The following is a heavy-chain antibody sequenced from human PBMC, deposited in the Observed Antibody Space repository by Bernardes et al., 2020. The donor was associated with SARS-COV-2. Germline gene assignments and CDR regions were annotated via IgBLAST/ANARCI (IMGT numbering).Heavy chain of an antibody. CDR2: IYTSGST. J-gene: IGHJ5*02. D-gene: IGHD3-22*01. CDR1: GGSISSYY. Sequence: SESLSLTCTVSGGSISSYYWSWIRQPAGKGLEWIGRIYTSGSTNYNPSLKSRVTMSVDTSKNQFSLKLSSVTAADTAVYYCARDAGGGDDSSGYYYGYWFDPWGQGTLVTVSS. CDR3: ARDAGGGDDSSGYYYGYWFDP. V-gene: IGHV4-4*07.